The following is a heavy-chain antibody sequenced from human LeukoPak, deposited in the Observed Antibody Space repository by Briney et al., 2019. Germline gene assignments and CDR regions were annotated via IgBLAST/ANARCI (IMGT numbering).Heavy chain of an antibody. Sequence: GGSLRLSCAASGFTFSSYAMSWVRQAPGKGLEWVSAISGSGGSTYYADSVKGRFTISRDNSKNTLYLQMNSLRAEDTAVYYCARDPSDYGSGRIYYYYYYGMDVWGQGTTVTVSS. V-gene: IGHV3-23*01. CDR3: ARDPSDYGSGRIYYYYYYGMDV. D-gene: IGHD3-10*01. CDR1: GFTFSSYA. CDR2: ISGSGGST. J-gene: IGHJ6*02.